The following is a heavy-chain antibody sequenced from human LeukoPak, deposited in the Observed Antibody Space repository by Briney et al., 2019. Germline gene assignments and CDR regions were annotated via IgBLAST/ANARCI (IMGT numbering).Heavy chain of an antibody. J-gene: IGHJ6*02. CDR1: GGSFSDHC. Sequence: RPSETLSLTCAVYGGSFSDHCWSWSCQPPGNGMEGIGEINHSGSTNYNPSLKSRVTISVDTSKNQFSLKLSSVTAADTAVYYCARSLWYSSSWYIPYYYYGMVVWGQGTTVTVSS. V-gene: IGHV4-34*01. CDR2: INHSGST. D-gene: IGHD6-13*01. CDR3: ARSLWYSSSWYIPYYYYGMVV.